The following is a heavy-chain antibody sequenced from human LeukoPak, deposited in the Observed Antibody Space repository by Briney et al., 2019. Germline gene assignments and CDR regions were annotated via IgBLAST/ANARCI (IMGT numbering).Heavy chain of an antibody. CDR1: GGSVTSLS. J-gene: IGHJ6*03. CDR3: AKDVITAGYYMDV. D-gene: IGHD3-16*02. Sequence: SETLSLAWTLAGGSVTSLSSSWIRQPPGKGLEWIGYMYSIVITNSNPSLKTRVPLSGDTSKNLFSLKLSSVTAADTAVYYCAKDVITAGYYMDVWGKGTTVTVSS. CDR2: MYSIVIT. V-gene: IGHV4-59*02.